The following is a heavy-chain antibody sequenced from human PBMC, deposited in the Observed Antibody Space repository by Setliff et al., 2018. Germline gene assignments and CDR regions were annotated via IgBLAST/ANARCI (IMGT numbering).Heavy chain of an antibody. CDR2: IYPGDSDT. CDR1: GYSFTSYW. D-gene: IGHD3-22*01. CDR3: ARQYPYYHDSSGYFSPLDDGFDI. Sequence: HGESLKISCKGSGYSFTSYWIGWVRQMPGKGLEWMGIIYPGDSDTRYSPSFQGQVTISADKSISTAYLQWSSLRASDTAMYYCARQYPYYHDSSGYFSPLDDGFDIWGQGTMVTVSS. V-gene: IGHV5-51*01. J-gene: IGHJ3*02.